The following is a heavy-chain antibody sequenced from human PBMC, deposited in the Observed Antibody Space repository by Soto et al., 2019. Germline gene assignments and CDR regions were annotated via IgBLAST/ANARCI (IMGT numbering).Heavy chain of an antibody. CDR2: ISGYNGNT. CDR3: AREGPTPYYYYGMDV. V-gene: IGHV1-18*01. CDR1: GYSFTTYG. Sequence: QVQLVQSRGEVKKPGASVKVSCKTSGYSFTTYGISWVRQAPGQGLEWMGWISGYNGNTNYPQNLQGRVTITTATRTSTAYMELRSLRSDDTAVYYCAREGPTPYYYYGMDVWGQGSTVTVSS. J-gene: IGHJ6*02.